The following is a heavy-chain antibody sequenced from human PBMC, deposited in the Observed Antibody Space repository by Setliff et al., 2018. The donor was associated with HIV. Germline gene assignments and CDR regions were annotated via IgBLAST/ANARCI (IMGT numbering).Heavy chain of an antibody. D-gene: IGHD3-9*01. CDR1: GLTFSDFW. V-gene: IGHV3-74*01. CDR3: ARDPASPDYYARFDY. J-gene: IGHJ4*02. Sequence: GGSLRLSCAASGLTFSDFWMHWVRQVPGKGLVWVSRINTDGGSADYADSVKGRFTVSRDNAKNSLYLQMNSLRAEDTAVYYCARDPASPDYYARFDYWGQGALVTVSS. CDR2: INTDGGSA.